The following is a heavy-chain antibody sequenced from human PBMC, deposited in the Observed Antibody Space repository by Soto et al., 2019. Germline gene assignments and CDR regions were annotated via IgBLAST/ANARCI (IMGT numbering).Heavy chain of an antibody. V-gene: IGHV4-34*01. CDR1: GGSFSGYY. J-gene: IGHJ6*02. D-gene: IGHD6-6*01. CDR2: INHSGST. Sequence: KASETLSLTCAVYGGSFSGYYWSWIRQPPGKGLEWIGEINHSGSTNYNPSLKSRVTISVDTSKNQFSLKLSSVTAADTAVYYCARGGDRGSSSSYYYYGMDVWGQGTTVTVSS. CDR3: ARGGDRGSSSSYYYYGMDV.